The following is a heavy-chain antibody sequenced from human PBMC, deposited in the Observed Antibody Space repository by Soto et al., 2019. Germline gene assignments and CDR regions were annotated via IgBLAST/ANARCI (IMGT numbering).Heavy chain of an antibody. CDR1: GYSFTSYW. J-gene: IGHJ3*02. CDR2: IYPGDSDT. Sequence: GESLKISSKGCGYSFTSYWIGWVRQFPGKGLEWMGNIYPGDSDTRYSPSFQGQVTISADKSISTAYLQWSSLKASDTAMYYCASGYYDTQGDAFYIWGQGTMVTVSS. D-gene: IGHD3-22*01. V-gene: IGHV5-51*01. CDR3: ASGYYDTQGDAFYI.